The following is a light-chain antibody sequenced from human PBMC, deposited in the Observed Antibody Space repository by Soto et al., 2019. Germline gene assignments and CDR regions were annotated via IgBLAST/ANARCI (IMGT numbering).Light chain of an antibody. CDR3: AAWDDSLNSEV. Sequence: QSALTQPPSASGTPGQRVTISCSGSSSNIGSNTVNWYQQLPGTAPKLLMYNDNQRPSGVPDRFSGSKSGTSGSLAISGLQSEDEADYYCAAWDDSLNSEVLGGGTKLTVL. CDR2: NDN. CDR1: SSNIGSNT. J-gene: IGLJ2*01. V-gene: IGLV1-44*01.